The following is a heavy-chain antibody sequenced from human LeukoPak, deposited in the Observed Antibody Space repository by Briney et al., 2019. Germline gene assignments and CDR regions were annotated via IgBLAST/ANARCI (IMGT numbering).Heavy chain of an antibody. CDR2: INHSGST. Sequence: SETLSLTCAVYGGSFSGYYWSWIRQPPGKGLEWIGEINHSGSTDYNPSLKSRVTISVDTSKNQFSLKLSSVTAADTAVYYCARAGSSGWIFDYWGQGTLVTVSS. V-gene: IGHV4-34*01. J-gene: IGHJ4*02. CDR3: ARAGSSGWIFDY. D-gene: IGHD6-19*01. CDR1: GGSFSGYY.